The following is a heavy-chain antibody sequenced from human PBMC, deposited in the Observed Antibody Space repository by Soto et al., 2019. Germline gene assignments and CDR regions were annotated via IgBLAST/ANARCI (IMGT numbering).Heavy chain of an antibody. Sequence: EVQLVESGGGLVQPGGSLRLSCAASGFTLSNYWMHWVRQAPGKGPVWVARIDNDGSSTTYADSVKGRFTISRDIAKNTMYLQMNSLRVEDTAIYYCARGSRTGDYSGQGTLVTVSS. J-gene: IGHJ4*02. V-gene: IGHV3-74*03. CDR2: IDNDGSST. D-gene: IGHD6-6*01. CDR1: GFTLSNYW. CDR3: ARGSRTGDY.